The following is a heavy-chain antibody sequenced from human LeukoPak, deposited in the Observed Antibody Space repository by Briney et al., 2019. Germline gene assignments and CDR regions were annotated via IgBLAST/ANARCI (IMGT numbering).Heavy chain of an antibody. CDR3: AIIYLIVGATTFDY. CDR2: ISPSGDIT. Sequence: GGTLRLSCAASGFTFSKHGMNWVRQAPGKGLEWVTGISPSGDITYYADSVKGRFTISRDNAKNSLYLQMNSLRAEDTAVYYCAIIYLIVGATTFDYWGQGTLVTVSS. J-gene: IGHJ4*02. CDR1: GFTFSKHG. V-gene: IGHV3-23*01. D-gene: IGHD1-26*01.